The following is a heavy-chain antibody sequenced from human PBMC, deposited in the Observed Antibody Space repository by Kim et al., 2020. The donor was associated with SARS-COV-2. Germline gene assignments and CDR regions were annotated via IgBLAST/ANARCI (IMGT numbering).Heavy chain of an antibody. CDR3: VRGFLYGDSNGLDV. CDR2: IRDKANSYTT. V-gene: IGHV3-72*01. CDR1: GFTFSDHY. D-gene: IGHD4-17*01. J-gene: IGHJ6*02. Sequence: GGSLRLSCAASGFTFSDHYMDWVRQAPGKGLEWVGRIRDKANSYTTEYAASVRGRFTVSRDDSENTAYLQMNSLKAEDTARYYCVRGFLYGDSNGLDVWGQGTAVTVSS.